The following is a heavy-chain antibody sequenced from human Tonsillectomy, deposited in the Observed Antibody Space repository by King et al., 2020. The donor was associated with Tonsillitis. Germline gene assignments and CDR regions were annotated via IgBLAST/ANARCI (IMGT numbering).Heavy chain of an antibody. D-gene: IGHD2-2*01. CDR3: ARAYRTSTWNS. CDR1: GGSITSDGYY. CDR2: ISYSGST. Sequence: QLQESGPGLVKPSQTLSLTCTVSGGSITSDGYYWSWIRQHPAKCLEWIGYISYSGSTYYNPSLQSQVIISVDTSKNQFSLRLISVTAADTAVYFCARAYRTSTWNSWGQGTLVTVSS. J-gene: IGHJ4*02. V-gene: IGHV4-31*01.